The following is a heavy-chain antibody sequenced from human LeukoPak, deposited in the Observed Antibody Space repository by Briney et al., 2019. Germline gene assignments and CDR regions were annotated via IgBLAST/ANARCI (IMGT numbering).Heavy chain of an antibody. CDR2: IRSKAYGGTT. Sequence: GGSLRLSCTASGFTFGDYAMSWFRQAPGKGLEWVGLIRSKAYGGTTEYAASVKGRFTISRDDSKSIAYLQMNSLKTEDTAVYYCTRDWKGGYSCNWFDPWGQGTLVTVSS. V-gene: IGHV3-49*03. D-gene: IGHD5-18*01. CDR1: GFTFGDYA. J-gene: IGHJ5*02. CDR3: TRDWKGGYSCNWFDP.